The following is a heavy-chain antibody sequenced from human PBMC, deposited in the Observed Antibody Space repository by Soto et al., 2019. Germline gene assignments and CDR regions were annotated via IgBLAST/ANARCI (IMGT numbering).Heavy chain of an antibody. CDR1: GGTFSSYA. Sequence: QVQLVQSGAEVKKPGSSVKVSCKASGGTFSSYAISWVRQAPGQGLEWMGGIIPSFGTANYAQKFQGRVTITADESTSTAYMERSSLRSEDTAVYYGARTYGDYEGDFDYWGQGTLVTVSS. CDR3: ARTYGDYEGDFDY. V-gene: IGHV1-69*01. CDR2: IIPSFGTA. J-gene: IGHJ4*02. D-gene: IGHD4-17*01.